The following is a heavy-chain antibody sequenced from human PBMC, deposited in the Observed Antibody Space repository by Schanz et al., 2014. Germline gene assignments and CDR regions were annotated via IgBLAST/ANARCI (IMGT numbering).Heavy chain of an antibody. CDR1: GGSISSGNYY. CDR3: ARDAGAGVRGNGDHYYDLDV. Sequence: QVQLQESGPGLVKPSQTLSLPCTVSGGSISSGNYYWNWIRQPAGKGLERIGRIYTSGSTNYNPSLKSRVAMAVDTSKNQFALTLTSVAASSTAVYYWARDAGAGVRGNGDHYYDLDVWGQGTTVTVSS. D-gene: IGHD3-16*01. CDR2: IYTSGST. J-gene: IGHJ6*02. V-gene: IGHV4-61*02.